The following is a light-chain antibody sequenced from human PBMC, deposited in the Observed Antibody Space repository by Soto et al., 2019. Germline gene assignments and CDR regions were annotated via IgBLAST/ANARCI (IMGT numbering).Light chain of an antibody. CDR1: QSVSSSY. Sequence: EIVLTQSPGTLSLYQGERATLSCRASQSVSSSYLAWYQQKPGQAPRLLIYGASSRATGIPDRFSGSGSGTDFTLTISRLEPEDFAVYYCQQYGSSPRITFGQGTRLEIK. J-gene: IGKJ5*01. CDR2: GAS. V-gene: IGKV3-20*01. CDR3: QQYGSSPRIT.